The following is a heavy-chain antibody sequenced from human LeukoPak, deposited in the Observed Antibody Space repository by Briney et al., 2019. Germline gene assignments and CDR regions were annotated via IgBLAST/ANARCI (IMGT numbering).Heavy chain of an antibody. J-gene: IGHJ4*02. V-gene: IGHV4-39*06. Sequence: KPSETLSLTCTVSGDSISRNDYFWGWIRQSPGKGLEWIGSVYYNGATQYSPSLKSRVTMSVDTSKNQFPLKLTSVTAADTAVYYCARELRSFYSGGSMWGQGTLVTVSS. CDR2: VYYNGAT. CDR3: ARELRSFYSGGSM. D-gene: IGHD2-21*01. CDR1: GDSISRNDYF.